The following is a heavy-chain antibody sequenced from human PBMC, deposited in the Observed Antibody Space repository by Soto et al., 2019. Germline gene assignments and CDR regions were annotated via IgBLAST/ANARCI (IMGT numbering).Heavy chain of an antibody. CDR2: IYGNDDK. CDR1: GFALSTTGVG. J-gene: IGHJ4*02. D-gene: IGHD3-22*01. Sequence: SCPTLVNPTQTLTLTCTFSGFALSTTGVGXGWIRQPPGKALEWLAFIYGNDDKRYSPSLKSRLTITKDTSREQVVLTLTNMDPVDTATYYCAHRGYYYESSNYIFFDYWGQRTLVTVSS. V-gene: IGHV2-5*01. CDR3: AHRGYYYESSNYIFFDY.